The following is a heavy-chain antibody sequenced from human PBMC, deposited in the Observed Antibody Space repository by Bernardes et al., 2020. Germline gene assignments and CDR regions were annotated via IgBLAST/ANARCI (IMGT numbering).Heavy chain of an antibody. Sequence: GESLKISCKGSGYSFTSYWIGWVRQMPGKGLEWMGIIYPGDSDTRYSPSFQGQVTISADKSISTAYLQWSSLKASDTAMYYCARHMLPPYYYYGMDVWGQGTTVTVSS. CDR1: GYSFTSYW. CDR3: ARHMLPPYYYYGMDV. J-gene: IGHJ6*02. CDR2: IYPGDSDT. D-gene: IGHD2-8*01. V-gene: IGHV5-51*01.